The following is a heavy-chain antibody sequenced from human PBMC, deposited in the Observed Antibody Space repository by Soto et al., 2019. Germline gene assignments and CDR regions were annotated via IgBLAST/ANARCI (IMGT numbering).Heavy chain of an antibody. Sequence: SETLSLTCTVSGGSISSGDYYWSWIRQPPGKGLEWIGYIYYSGSTYYNPSLKSRVTISVDTSKNQFSLKLSSVTAADTAVYYCARDSRYYYDSGGVDYRAQRTLVTVSS. CDR2: IYYSGST. J-gene: IGHJ4*02. CDR1: GGSISSGDYY. V-gene: IGHV4-30-4*01. D-gene: IGHD3-22*01. CDR3: ARDSRYYYDSGGVDY.